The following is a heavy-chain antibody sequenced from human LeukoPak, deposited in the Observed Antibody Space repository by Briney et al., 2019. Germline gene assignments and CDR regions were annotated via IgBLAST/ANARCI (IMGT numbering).Heavy chain of an antibody. CDR2: IYYSGST. CDR1: GGSISSYY. V-gene: IGHV4-59*01. D-gene: IGHD3-10*01. CDR3: ARGSDRGYYYYYGMDV. J-gene: IGHJ6*04. Sequence: PSETLSLTCTVSGGSISSYYWSWIRQPPGKGLEWIGYIYYSGSTNYNPSLKSRVTISVDTSKSQFSLKLSSVTAADTAVYYCARGSDRGYYYYYGMDVWGKGTTVTVSS.